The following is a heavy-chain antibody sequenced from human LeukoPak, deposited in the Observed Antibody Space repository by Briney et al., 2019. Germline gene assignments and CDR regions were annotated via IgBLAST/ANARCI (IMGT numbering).Heavy chain of an antibody. D-gene: IGHD3-22*01. CDR1: GYSFTSYW. CDR3: ARRPAFSESSSYYFDY. V-gene: IGHV5-51*01. Sequence: GESLKISCKGSGYSFTSYWIGWVRQLPGKGLEWMGIIYPGDSDTRYSPSFQGQVTISADKSISTAYLQWSSLKASDTAMYYCARRPAFSESSSYYFDYWGQGTLVTVSS. J-gene: IGHJ4*02. CDR2: IYPGDSDT.